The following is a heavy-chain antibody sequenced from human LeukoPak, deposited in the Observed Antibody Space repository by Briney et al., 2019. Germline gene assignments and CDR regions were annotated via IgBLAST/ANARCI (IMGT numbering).Heavy chain of an antibody. CDR2: IYHSGST. Sequence: KPSETLSLTCTVSGYSISSGYYWGWIRQPPGKGLEWIGSIYHSGSTYYNPSLKSRVTISVDTSKNQFSLKLSSVTAADTAVYYCARAPTETTVESEAFDYWGQGTLVTVSS. V-gene: IGHV4-38-2*02. D-gene: IGHD4-17*01. J-gene: IGHJ4*02. CDR1: GYSISSGYY. CDR3: ARAPTETTVESEAFDY.